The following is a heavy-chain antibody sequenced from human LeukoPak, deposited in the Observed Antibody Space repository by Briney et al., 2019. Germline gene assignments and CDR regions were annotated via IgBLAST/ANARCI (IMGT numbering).Heavy chain of an antibody. D-gene: IGHD6-13*01. V-gene: IGHV3-23*01. Sequence: GGSLRLSCAASGFTFSSYAMSWVRQAPGKGLERVSGISGSGGSTYYADSVKGRFTISRDNSKNTLYLQMNSLRAEDTAVYYCARPSTSGIAAAGLKYWGQGTLVTVSS. CDR3: ARPSTSGIAAAGLKY. CDR2: ISGSGGST. CDR1: GFTFSSYA. J-gene: IGHJ4*02.